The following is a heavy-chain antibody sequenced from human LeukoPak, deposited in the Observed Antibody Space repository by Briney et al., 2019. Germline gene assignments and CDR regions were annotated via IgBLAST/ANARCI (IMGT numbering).Heavy chain of an antibody. V-gene: IGHV3-48*01. CDR1: EFTFSTYS. CDR3: ARASKLPLYYYYYMDV. J-gene: IGHJ6*03. D-gene: IGHD4-23*01. Sequence: GGSLRLSCAASEFTFSTYSMNWVRQAPGEGLEWVSYISSSSSTIYYADPVKGRFTISRDNAKNSLYLQMNSLRAEDTAVYYCARASKLPLYYYYYMDVWGKGTTVTVSS. CDR2: ISSSSSTI.